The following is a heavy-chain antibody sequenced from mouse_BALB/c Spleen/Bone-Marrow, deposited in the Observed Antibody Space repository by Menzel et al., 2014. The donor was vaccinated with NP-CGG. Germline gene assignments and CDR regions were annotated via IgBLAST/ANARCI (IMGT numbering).Heavy chain of an antibody. V-gene: IGHV5-4*02. CDR3: ARDSLYYYGSSYGYFDV. J-gene: IGHJ1*01. CDR2: ISNGGSYT. CDR1: GFTFSDYY. Sequence: EVQVVESGGGLMKPGGSLKLSCAASGFTFSDYYMYWVRLTPEKRLEWVATISNGGSYTYYPDSVKGRFTISRDNAKNNLYLQMSSLKSEDTAMYYCARDSLYYYGSSYGYFDVWGAGTTVTVSS. D-gene: IGHD1-1*01.